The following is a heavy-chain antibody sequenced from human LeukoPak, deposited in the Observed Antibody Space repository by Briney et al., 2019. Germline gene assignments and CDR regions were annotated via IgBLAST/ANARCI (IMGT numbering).Heavy chain of an antibody. CDR3: ARSASPYSSEYYFDY. D-gene: IGHD6-19*01. CDR1: GYSISSSNW. J-gene: IGHJ4*02. Sequence: SETLSLTCAASGYSISSSNWWGWIRQPPGKGLEWIGYIYYSGSTYYNPSLKSRVIMSVDTSKNQFSLKLSSVTAVDTAVYYCARSASPYSSEYYFDYWGQGTLVTVSS. CDR2: IYYSGST. V-gene: IGHV4-28*01.